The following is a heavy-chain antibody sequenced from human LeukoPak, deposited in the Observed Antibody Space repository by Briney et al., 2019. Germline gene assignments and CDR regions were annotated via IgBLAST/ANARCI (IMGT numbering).Heavy chain of an antibody. CDR3: ARGGAELIPPLLWFGEFPFDY. Sequence: GASVKVSCKASGYTFTGYYMHWVRQAPGQALEWMGWINPNSGGTNYAQKFQGRVTMTRDTSISTAYMELSRLRSDDTAVYYCARGGAELIPPLLWFGEFPFDYWGQGTLVTVSS. D-gene: IGHD3-10*01. V-gene: IGHV1-2*02. CDR1: GYTFTGYY. J-gene: IGHJ4*02. CDR2: INPNSGGT.